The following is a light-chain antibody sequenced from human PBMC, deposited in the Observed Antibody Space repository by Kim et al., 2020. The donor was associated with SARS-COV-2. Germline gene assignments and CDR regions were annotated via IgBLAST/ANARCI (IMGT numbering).Light chain of an antibody. CDR3: QVWDTDTDDYV. CDR1: NIGVHS. CDR2: YVS. Sequence: APGQTAGITCGGNNIGVHSVPWYQQKPGQAPVLVIYYVSDRPSGIPERFSGSKAATTATLTISRVEAGDEADYYCQVWDTDTDDYVFGTGTKVTVL. V-gene: IGLV3-21*01. J-gene: IGLJ1*01.